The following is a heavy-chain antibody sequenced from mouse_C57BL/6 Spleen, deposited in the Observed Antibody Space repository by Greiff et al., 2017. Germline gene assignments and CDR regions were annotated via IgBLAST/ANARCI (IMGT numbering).Heavy chain of an antibody. D-gene: IGHD2-1*01. Sequence: QVQLKQPGAELVKPGASVKLSCKASGYTFTSYWMQWVKQRPGQGLEWIGEIDPSDSYTNYNQKFKGKATLTVDTSSSTAYMQLSSLTSEDSAVYYCGGNYGDYAMDYWGQGTSVTVSS. CDR3: GGNYGDYAMDY. CDR1: GYTFTSYW. CDR2: IDPSDSYT. J-gene: IGHJ4*01. V-gene: IGHV1-50*01.